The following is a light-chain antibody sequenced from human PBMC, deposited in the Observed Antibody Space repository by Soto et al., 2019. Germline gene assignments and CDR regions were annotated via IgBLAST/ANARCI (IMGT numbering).Light chain of an antibody. CDR3: TSYSSSSPVL. V-gene: IGLV2-14*01. CDR2: EVT. CDR1: SSDVGAYNY. Sequence: QSALTQPASVSGSLGQPITISCTGTSSDVGAYNYVSWYQQHPDKAPKLLIFEVTNRPSGVSGRFSGSKSGITASLSISGLQPEDEADYYCTSYSSSSPVLFGGGTKLTVL. J-gene: IGLJ2*01.